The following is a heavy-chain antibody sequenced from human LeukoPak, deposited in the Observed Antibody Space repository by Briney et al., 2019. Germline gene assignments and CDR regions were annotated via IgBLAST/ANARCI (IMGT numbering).Heavy chain of an antibody. CDR2: IYTSGST. D-gene: IGHD3-22*01. CDR1: GGSISSGIYY. Sequence: SQTPSLTCTVSGGSISSGIYYWSWIRQPAGKGLEWIGRIYTSGSTNYNPSLKSRVTISVDTSKNQFSLKLSSVTAADTAVYYCARADYYDSSGYPAHYYYMDVWGKGTTVTVSS. CDR3: ARADYYDSSGYPAHYYYMDV. J-gene: IGHJ6*03. V-gene: IGHV4-61*02.